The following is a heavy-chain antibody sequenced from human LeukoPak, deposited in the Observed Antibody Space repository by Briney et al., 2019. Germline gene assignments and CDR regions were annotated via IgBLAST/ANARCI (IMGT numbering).Heavy chain of an antibody. J-gene: IGHJ4*02. V-gene: IGHV3-23*01. CDR3: AKVPWGAHYYFDY. CDR2: ISGSGGST. D-gene: IGHD3-16*01. Sequence: PGGSLRLSCAASGFTFSSYAMSWVRQAPGKGLEWVSAISGSGGSTYYADSVKGRFTISSDNSKNTLYLQMNSLRAEDTAVYYCAKVPWGAHYYFDYWGQGTLVTVSS. CDR1: GFTFSSYA.